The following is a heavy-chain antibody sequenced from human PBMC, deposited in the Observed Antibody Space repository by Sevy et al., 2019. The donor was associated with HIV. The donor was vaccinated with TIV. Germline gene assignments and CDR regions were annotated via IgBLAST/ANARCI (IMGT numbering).Heavy chain of an antibody. D-gene: IGHD1-26*01. CDR3: ARVGHSGSYDY. J-gene: IGHJ4*02. CDR1: GFTFSSYD. Sequence: GGSLRLSCAASGFTFSSYDMHWVRQATGKGLEWVSAIGTAGDTYYPGSVKGRFTISRANAKNSLYLQMNSLRAGDTAVYYCARVGHSGSYDYWGQGTLVTVSS. V-gene: IGHV3-13*01. CDR2: IGTAGDT.